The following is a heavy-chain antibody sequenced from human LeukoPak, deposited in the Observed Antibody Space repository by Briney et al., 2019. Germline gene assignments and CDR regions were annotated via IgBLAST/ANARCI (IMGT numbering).Heavy chain of an antibody. Sequence: SETLSLTCTASGGSISSYYWSWIRQPPGKGLEWIGYIYYSGSTNYNPSLKSRVTISVDTSKSQFSLKLSSVTAADTAVYYCAREVAVAGFDYWGRGTLVTVSS. CDR2: IYYSGST. D-gene: IGHD6-19*01. CDR3: AREVAVAGFDY. V-gene: IGHV4-59*01. J-gene: IGHJ4*02. CDR1: GGSISSYY.